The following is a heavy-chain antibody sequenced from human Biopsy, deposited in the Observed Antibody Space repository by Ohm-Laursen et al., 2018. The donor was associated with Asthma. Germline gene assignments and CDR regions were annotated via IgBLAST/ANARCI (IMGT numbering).Heavy chain of an antibody. V-gene: IGHV3-11*01. CDR1: GFPFSDYY. CDR2: ISSSGTTI. CDR3: ARDLSGYCTSSACYGFDS. D-gene: IGHD2-8*01. Sequence: SLRLSCAASGFPFSDYYMSWIRQAPGKGLEWVSYISSSGTTIFNADSVKGRFTISRDNAKNSLYLQMNSLRAEDTAVYYCARDLSGYCTSSACYGFDSWGQGTLVTVSS. J-gene: IGHJ5*01.